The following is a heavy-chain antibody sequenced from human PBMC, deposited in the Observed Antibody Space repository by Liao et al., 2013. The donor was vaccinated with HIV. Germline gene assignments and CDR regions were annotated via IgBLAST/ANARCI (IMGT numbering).Heavy chain of an antibody. CDR1: SGSISSGSFY. Sequence: QVQLQESGPGLVKPSQTLSLTCTVSSGSISSGSFYWSWIRQPAGKGLEWVGRISTSGSTSYNPSLKSRVTISLDTSKNQFSLRLNSVTAADTAVYYCARYDYTNYDTALFDYWGQGTLVTVSS. D-gene: IGHD4-11*01. CDR3: ARYDYTNYDTALFDY. V-gene: IGHV4-61*02. J-gene: IGHJ4*02. CDR2: ISTSGST.